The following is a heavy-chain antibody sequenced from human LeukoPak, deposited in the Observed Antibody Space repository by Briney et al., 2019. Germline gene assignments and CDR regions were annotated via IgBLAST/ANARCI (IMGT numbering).Heavy chain of an antibody. Sequence: GGSLRLSCAASGFTFSTYWMHWVRQAPGEGLVWVSHINGDGRNTNYADSVKGRFTISRDNAKNTLYLQMNSLRAEDTAVYYCAREEGATDYWGQGTLVSVSS. V-gene: IGHV3-74*01. D-gene: IGHD1-26*01. J-gene: IGHJ4*02. CDR3: AREEGATDY. CDR2: INGDGRNT. CDR1: GFTFSTYW.